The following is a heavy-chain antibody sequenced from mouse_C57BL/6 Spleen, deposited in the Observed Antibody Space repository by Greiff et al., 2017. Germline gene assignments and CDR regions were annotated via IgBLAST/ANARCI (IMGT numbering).Heavy chain of an antibody. CDR1: GFSLTSYA. D-gene: IGHD2-5*01. V-gene: IGHV2-9-1*01. J-gene: IGHJ1*03. CDR3: ARNEAYYSNYWYFDV. CDR2: IWTGGGT. Sequence: QVQLQQSGPGLVAPSQSLSITCTVSGFSLTSYAISWVRQPPGKGLEWLGVIWTGGGTNYNSALKSRLSISKVNSKSQVFLKMNSLQTDDTARYYCARNEAYYSNYWYFDVWGTGTTVTVSS.